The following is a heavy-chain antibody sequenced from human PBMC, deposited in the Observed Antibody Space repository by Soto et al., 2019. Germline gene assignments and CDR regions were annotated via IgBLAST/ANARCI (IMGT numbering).Heavy chain of an antibody. Sequence: QVHLVQSGAEVKKPGASVKLSCKASGYTFTSNYLYWVRQAPGQGLEWMGMVNPSDSSTTYARNLQGRVTMTRDTSTSTVYMEVTRLRSEDTAVYYWARGGSNWLWYFDLWGRGTMVTVSS. CDR3: ARGGSNWLWYFDL. D-gene: IGHD6-13*01. CDR2: VNPSDSST. V-gene: IGHV1-46*03. CDR1: GYTFTSNY. J-gene: IGHJ2*01.